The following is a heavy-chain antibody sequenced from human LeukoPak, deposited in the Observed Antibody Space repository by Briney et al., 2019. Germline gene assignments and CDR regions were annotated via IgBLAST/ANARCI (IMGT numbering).Heavy chain of an antibody. Sequence: SETLSLTCTVSSGSIFSNSYYWGWIRQPPGKGLEWIGSIYYGGTTYYNPSLKSRVTISVDTSKNQFSLKLTSVTAADTAEYHCARQTRGDSEFDYWGQGTLVTVSS. CDR1: SGSIFSNSYY. CDR2: IYYGGTT. CDR3: ARQTRGDSEFDY. V-gene: IGHV4-39*01. D-gene: IGHD1-26*01. J-gene: IGHJ4*02.